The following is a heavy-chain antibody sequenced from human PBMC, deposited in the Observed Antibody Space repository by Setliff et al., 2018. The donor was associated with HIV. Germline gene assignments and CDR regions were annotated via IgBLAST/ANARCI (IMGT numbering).Heavy chain of an antibody. V-gene: IGHV4-59*11. CDR3: ARAGYYGSTSYWEYFQH. D-gene: IGHD3-22*01. Sequence: SETLSLTCTVSGGSISSHYWSWIRQPPGKGLEWIGSIYYNGITNYNPSLKSRVTVSVATSKNQFSLKLSSVTAADTAVYYCARAGYYGSTSYWEYFQHWGQGTLVTVSS. CDR2: IYYNGIT. CDR1: GGSISSHY. J-gene: IGHJ1*01.